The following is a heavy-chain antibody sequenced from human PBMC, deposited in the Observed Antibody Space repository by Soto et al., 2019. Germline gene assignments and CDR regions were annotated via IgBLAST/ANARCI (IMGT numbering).Heavy chain of an antibody. Sequence: GGSLRLSCAASGFTFSSYWIHWVRQAPGKGLVWVSRINSDGTSAVYADSVKGRFTISRDNAKSTLYLQMDSLRAEDTAVYYCARDPAPIGWYDFWGQGTLVTVSS. CDR3: ARDPAPIGWYDF. V-gene: IGHV3-74*01. CDR1: GFTFSSYW. J-gene: IGHJ5*01. CDR2: INSDGTSA.